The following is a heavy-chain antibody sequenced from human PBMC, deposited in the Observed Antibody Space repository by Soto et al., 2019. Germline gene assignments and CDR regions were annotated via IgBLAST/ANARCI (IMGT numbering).Heavy chain of an antibody. J-gene: IGHJ4*02. V-gene: IGHV4-30-2*01. CDR2: IFQSGSP. CDR1: GGSITSGCFS. Sequence: QLQLQESGSGPVKPSQTLSLTCAVSGGSITSGCFSWSWIRQPPGKGLEWIGYIFQSGSPSYTPSLKRRATTPVERSKKQFFLRLSSVTAADTAVYFRARDRNGLGGIDYWGQGTLVTVPS. D-gene: IGHD1-1*01. CDR3: ARDRNGLGGIDY.